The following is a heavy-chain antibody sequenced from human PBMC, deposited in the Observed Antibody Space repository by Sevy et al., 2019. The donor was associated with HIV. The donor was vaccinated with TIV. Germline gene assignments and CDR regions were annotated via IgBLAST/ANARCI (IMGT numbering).Heavy chain of an antibody. Sequence: GGSLRLSCAASGFTFSNYWMNWVRQAPGKGLEWVANIKQDGSGKYYVDSVKGRFTFSRDNTKKSLFLQMNSLIVEDTALYYCATYMFSSSSADALDIWGQGTMVTVSS. CDR1: GFTFSNYW. J-gene: IGHJ3*02. CDR3: ATYMFSSSSADALDI. D-gene: IGHD6-6*01. V-gene: IGHV3-7*01. CDR2: IKQDGSGK.